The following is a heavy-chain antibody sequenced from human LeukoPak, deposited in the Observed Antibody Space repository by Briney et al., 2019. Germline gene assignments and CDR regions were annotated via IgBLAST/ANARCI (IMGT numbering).Heavy chain of an antibody. D-gene: IGHD5-24*01. J-gene: IGHJ4*02. CDR3: AREGDGYNNFDY. CDR2: IYSGGST. Sequence: GGSLRLSCEASGFTVSSNYMSWVRQAPGKGLEWVSVIYSGGSTYYADSVRGRFTISRDNSKNTLYLQMNSLRAEDTAVYYCAREGDGYNNFDYWGQGTLVTVSS. V-gene: IGHV3-53*01. CDR1: GFTVSSNY.